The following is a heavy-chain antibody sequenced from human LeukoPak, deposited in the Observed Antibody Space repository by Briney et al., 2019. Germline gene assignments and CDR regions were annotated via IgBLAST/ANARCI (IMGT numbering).Heavy chain of an antibody. CDR2: IDPNSGGT. J-gene: IGHJ6*03. CDR3: ATHGTDHPRVRYYYYYYYMDV. Sequence: ASVKVSCKASGYTFTGCYMHWVRQAPGQGLEWMGWIDPNSGGTNYAQKLQGRVTMTRDTSISTAYMELSRLRSDDTAVYYCATHGTDHPRVRYYYYYYYMDVWGKGTTVTVSS. V-gene: IGHV1-2*02. D-gene: IGHD3-10*01. CDR1: GYTFTGCY.